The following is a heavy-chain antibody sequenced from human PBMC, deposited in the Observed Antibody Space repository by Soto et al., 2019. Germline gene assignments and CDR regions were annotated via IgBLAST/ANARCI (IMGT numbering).Heavy chain of an antibody. V-gene: IGHV4-34*01. CDR3: ARSKSKYYYYMDV. Sequence: TSDTLSLTCAVYGGSFSGYYWSWIRQPPGKGLEWIGEINHSGSTNYNPSLKSRVTISVDTSKNQFSLKLSSVTAADTAVYYCARSKSKYYYYMDVWGKGTTVTVSS. CDR2: INHSGST. CDR1: GGSFSGYY. J-gene: IGHJ6*03.